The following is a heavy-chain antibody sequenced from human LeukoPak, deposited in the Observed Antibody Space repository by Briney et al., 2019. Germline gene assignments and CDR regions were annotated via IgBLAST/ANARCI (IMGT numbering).Heavy chain of an antibody. CDR3: AASAVLGSYHY. V-gene: IGHV4-4*07. CDR1: GGSVRSYS. CDR2: SHTSENA. Sequence: SETLSLTCTVSGGSVRSYSWSWIRQPAGGGLEWIGHSHTSENANYHPSLKSRVTMSLDTSRNQFSLRLSSVTAADTAVYHCAASAVLGSYHYWGQGSLVSVSS. J-gene: IGHJ4*02. D-gene: IGHD1-26*01.